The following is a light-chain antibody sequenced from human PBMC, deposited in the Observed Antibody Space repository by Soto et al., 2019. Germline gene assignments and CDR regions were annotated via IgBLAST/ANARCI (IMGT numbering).Light chain of an antibody. CDR2: GAS. CDR1: QSVSRSY. CDR3: QQCIISRT. Sequence: ILLTQSPGTLSLSPGERATLSCRASQSVSRSYLAWYQQKPGHAPSLLIYGASSRATGIPDRLSGSGSGTDFTLTISRLEPEDFAVYYCQQCIISRTFGQGTKVDIK. V-gene: IGKV3-20*01. J-gene: IGKJ1*01.